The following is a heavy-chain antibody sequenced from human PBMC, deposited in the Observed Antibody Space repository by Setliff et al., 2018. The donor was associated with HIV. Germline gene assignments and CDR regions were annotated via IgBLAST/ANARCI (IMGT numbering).Heavy chain of an antibody. CDR2: ISTSSSTI. V-gene: IGHV3-48*04. D-gene: IGHD3-22*01. J-gene: IGHJ4*02. CDR1: GFTFSTYG. CDR3: ASSRPPDDSSGFLDH. Sequence: PGESLKISCAASGFTFSTYGMHWVRQAPGKGLEWVSYISTSSSTIYYADSVKGRFTISRDNAKNSLYLQMNSLRAEDTAIYYCASSRPPDDSSGFLDHWGQGTLVTVSS.